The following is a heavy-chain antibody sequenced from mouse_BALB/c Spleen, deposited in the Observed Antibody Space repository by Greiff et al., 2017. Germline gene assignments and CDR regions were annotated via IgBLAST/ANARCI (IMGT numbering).Heavy chain of an antibody. CDR3: ARGGLRRAMDY. CDR1: GFTFSSFG. D-gene: IGHD2-4*01. CDR2: ISSGSSTI. V-gene: IGHV5-17*02. Sequence: EVKVEESGGGLVQPGGSRKLSCAASGFTFSSFGMHWVRQAPEKGLEWVAYISSGSSTIYYADTVKGRFTISRDNPKNTLFLQMTSLRSEDTAMYYCARGGLRRAMDYWGQGTSVTVSS. J-gene: IGHJ4*01.